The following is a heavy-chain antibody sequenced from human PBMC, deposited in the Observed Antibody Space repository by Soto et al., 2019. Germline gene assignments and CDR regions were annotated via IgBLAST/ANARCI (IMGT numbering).Heavy chain of an antibody. CDR3: SAGLPTPIPEVDH. CDR1: GFTFKGAW. D-gene: IGHD2-15*01. CDR2: AKSKVDGGTI. V-gene: IGHV3-15*07. J-gene: IGHJ1*01. Sequence: PGGSLRLSCLASGFTFKGAWMNWGRQAPWKGMGWVGRAKSKVDGGTIDYAAPVKGRFTISRDDSKDTAYLQLNRLRTEGTAVYYCSAGLPTPIPEVDHWAQGTLVTVAS.